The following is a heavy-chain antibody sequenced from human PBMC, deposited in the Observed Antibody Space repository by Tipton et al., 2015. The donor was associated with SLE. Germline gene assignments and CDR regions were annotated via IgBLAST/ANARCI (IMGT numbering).Heavy chain of an antibody. CDR3: ARETSDEFPRGDGFDF. CDR1: GYTFTNYG. J-gene: IGHJ3*01. Sequence: QSGAEVKKPGASVKVSCKASGYTFTNYGIGWVRQAPGQGLEWMGWISGYNGDTYYEQKFQGRVSMTTDTSTSTAYMELRSLRSDDTAVYYCARETSDEFPRGDGFDFRGQGTMVRVSS. CDR2: ISGYNGDT. D-gene: IGHD2-21*01. V-gene: IGHV1-18*01.